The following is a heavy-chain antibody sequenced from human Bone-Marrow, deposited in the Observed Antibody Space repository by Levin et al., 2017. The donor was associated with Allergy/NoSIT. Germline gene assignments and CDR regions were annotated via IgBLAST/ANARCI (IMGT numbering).Heavy chain of an antibody. D-gene: IGHD2-15*01. J-gene: IGHJ4*02. V-gene: IGHV3-30*18. CDR3: AKDTYTCSGGSCYFFDY. CDR1: GFTFRNYA. Sequence: GESLKISCAVSGFTFRNYAMHWVRQAPGRGLEWVAFISLDGNTQYYTDSVKGRFTVSRDNSNNTLHLQMNSLRVEDTAIYYCAKDTYTCSGGSCYFFDYWGQGALVTVTS. CDR2: ISLDGNTQ.